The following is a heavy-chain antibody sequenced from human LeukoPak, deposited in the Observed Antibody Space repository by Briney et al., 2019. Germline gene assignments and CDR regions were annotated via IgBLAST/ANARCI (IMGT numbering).Heavy chain of an antibody. CDR3: AKDFSGYSYGHFDY. V-gene: IGHV3-30*02. J-gene: IGHJ4*02. CDR1: GFTFISYG. D-gene: IGHD5-18*01. Sequence: GGSLRLSCAASGFTFISYGMHWVRQAPGKGLEWVAFIRYDGSNKYYADSVKGRFTISRDNSKNTLYLQMNSLRAEDRAVYYCAKDFSGYSYGHFDYWGQGTLVTVSS. CDR2: IRYDGSNK.